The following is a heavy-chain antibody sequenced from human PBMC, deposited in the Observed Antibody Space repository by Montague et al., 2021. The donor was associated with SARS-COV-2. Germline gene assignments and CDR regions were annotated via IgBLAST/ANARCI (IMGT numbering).Heavy chain of an antibody. CDR1: GGSISSYY. CDR3: ARQSGRLWGIAVAGAFDY. J-gene: IGHJ4*02. V-gene: IGHV4-59*08. Sequence: SETLSLTCTVSGGSISSYYWSWIRQPPGKGLEWIGYIYYSGSTNXNPSLKSRVTISVDTSKNQFSLKLSSVTAADTAVYYCARQSGRLWGIAVAGAFDYWGQGTPVTVSS. CDR2: IYYSGST. D-gene: IGHD6-19*01.